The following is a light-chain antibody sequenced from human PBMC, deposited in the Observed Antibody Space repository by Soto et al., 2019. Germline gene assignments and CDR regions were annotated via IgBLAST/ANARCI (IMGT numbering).Light chain of an antibody. CDR1: QGISNY. CDR3: LQHNSYPWT. V-gene: IGKV1-17*03. Sequence: DIQMTQSPSAMSASVGDRVTITCRASQGISNYLAWFQEKAGKVTHRRIYAAASLQSGVPSRFSGSGSGTEFTLTISSLQPEDFATYYSLQHNSYPWTFGQGTKVDIK. CDR2: AAA. J-gene: IGKJ1*01.